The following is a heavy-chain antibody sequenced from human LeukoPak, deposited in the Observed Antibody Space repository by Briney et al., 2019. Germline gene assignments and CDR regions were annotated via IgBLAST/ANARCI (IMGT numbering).Heavy chain of an antibody. CDR1: GHTFSSYY. CDR2: INPSGGST. CDR3: ATGSRVFAFDI. V-gene: IGHV1-46*01. Sequence: ASVEVSCKASGHTFSSYYMHWVRQAPGQGLEWMGIINPSGGSTNYAQKFQGRVTMTRDTSTSTVYMELSSLRSDDTAVFYCATGSRVFAFDIWGQGIMVTVSS. J-gene: IGHJ3*02. D-gene: IGHD6-25*01.